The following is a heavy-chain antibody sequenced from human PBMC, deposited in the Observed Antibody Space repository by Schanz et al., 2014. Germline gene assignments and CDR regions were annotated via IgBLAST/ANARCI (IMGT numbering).Heavy chain of an antibody. D-gene: IGHD2-2*02. CDR1: GFTFITYT. CDR3: AGGEYQLLYGN. Sequence: EVQLVESGGGVVQPGGSLRLSCATSGFTFITYTMNWVRQTPGKGLEWVSFISSSGTSIYYADSVKGRFTISRDNAKNSLYLQMNSLRAEDTAVYYCAGGEYQLLYGNWGQGTLXTVSS. V-gene: IGHV3-48*01. CDR2: ISSSGTSI. J-gene: IGHJ4*02.